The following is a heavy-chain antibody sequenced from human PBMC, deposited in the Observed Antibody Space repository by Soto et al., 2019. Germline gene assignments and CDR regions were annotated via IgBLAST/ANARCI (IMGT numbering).Heavy chain of an antibody. Sequence: ASVKVSCKASGYTFTSYAMHWVRQAPGQRLEWMGWINAGNGNTKYSQKFQGRVTITRDTSASTAYMELSSLRSEDTAVYYCARPRYSSSSGGSALQFFDYWGQGTLVTVSS. D-gene: IGHD6-6*01. CDR1: GYTFTSYA. CDR2: INAGNGNT. CDR3: ARPRYSSSSGGSALQFFDY. V-gene: IGHV1-3*01. J-gene: IGHJ4*02.